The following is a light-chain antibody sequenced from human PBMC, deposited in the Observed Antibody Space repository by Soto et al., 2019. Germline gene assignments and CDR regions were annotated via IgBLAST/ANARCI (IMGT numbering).Light chain of an antibody. Sequence: EMVLTQSPATLSLSPGDRATLSCRASQSVGRYLAWYQQRPGQAPRLLIYDSSNRVTGIPARFSGNGSGRDFTLTISSLEPEDFALYYCQHYYTSYTTFGGGTKVEIK. CDR3: QHYYTSYTT. CDR2: DSS. CDR1: QSVGRY. V-gene: IGKV3-11*02. J-gene: IGKJ4*02.